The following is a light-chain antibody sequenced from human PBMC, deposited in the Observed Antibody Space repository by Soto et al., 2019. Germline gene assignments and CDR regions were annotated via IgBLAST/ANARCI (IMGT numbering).Light chain of an antibody. Sequence: EIVITQFPATLSVSPGERATLSCRASQSLSSNLAWYQQKPGQAPRLVIYDASYRANGIPARFSGSGSGTEFTLTISSLQSEDFAVYFCQQYKIWPTFGQGTKVDIK. CDR3: QQYKIWPT. CDR1: QSLSSN. V-gene: IGKV3D-15*01. CDR2: DAS. J-gene: IGKJ1*01.